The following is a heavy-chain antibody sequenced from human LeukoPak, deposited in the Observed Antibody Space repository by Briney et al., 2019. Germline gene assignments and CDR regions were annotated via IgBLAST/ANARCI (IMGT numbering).Heavy chain of an antibody. CDR2: IYYSGST. CDR1: GGSISSSSYY. V-gene: IGHV4-39*07. D-gene: IGHD2-21*02. CDR3: ARASGWVTNPFNY. Sequence: SETLSLTCTVSGGSISSSSYYWGWIRQPPGKGLEWIGSIYYSGSTYYNPSLKSRVTISVDTSKNQFSLRLTSVTAADTAVYYCARASGWVTNPFNYWGQGTLVTVSS. J-gene: IGHJ4*02.